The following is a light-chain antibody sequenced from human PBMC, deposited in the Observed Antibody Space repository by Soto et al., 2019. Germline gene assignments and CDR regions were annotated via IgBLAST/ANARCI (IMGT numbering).Light chain of an antibody. J-gene: IGKJ1*01. CDR2: DAS. CDR1: QSVRIY. V-gene: IGKV3-11*01. Sequence: EIVLPQSPATLSLSPGERATLSCRASQSVRIYLNWYQQKPGQAPRLLIYDASHRAPGTPTRFSGSGSGTDFTLSISTLEPEDSAVYYCQQRTDWLWTFGQGTEVEIK. CDR3: QQRTDWLWT.